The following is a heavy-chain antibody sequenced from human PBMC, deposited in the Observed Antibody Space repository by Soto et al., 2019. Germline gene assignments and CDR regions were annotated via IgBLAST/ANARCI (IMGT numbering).Heavy chain of an antibody. CDR1: GYTFTSYG. CDR3: ARSIAAAVDFVY. CDR2: ISAYNGNT. J-gene: IGHJ4*02. Sequence: ASVKVSCKASGYTFTSYGISWVRQAPGQGVEWMGWISAYNGNTNYAQKLQGRVTMTTDTSTSTAYMELRSLRFDDTAVYYCARSIAAAVDFVYWGQGTLVTVSS. V-gene: IGHV1-18*01. D-gene: IGHD6-13*01.